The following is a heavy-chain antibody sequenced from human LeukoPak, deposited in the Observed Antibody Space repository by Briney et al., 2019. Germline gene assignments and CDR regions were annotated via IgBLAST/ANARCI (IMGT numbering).Heavy chain of an antibody. J-gene: IGHJ6*02. CDR3: AKASGGSGSYYGTYYYYGMDV. D-gene: IGHD3-10*01. CDR2: ISGSGGST. CDR1: GFTFSSYA. V-gene: IGHV3-23*01. Sequence: GGSLRLSCAASGFTFSSYAMSWVRQAPGKGLEWVSAISGSGGSTYYADSVKGRFTISRDNSKNTLYLQMNSLRAEDTAVYYCAKASGGSGSYYGTYYYYGMDVWGQGTTVTVSS.